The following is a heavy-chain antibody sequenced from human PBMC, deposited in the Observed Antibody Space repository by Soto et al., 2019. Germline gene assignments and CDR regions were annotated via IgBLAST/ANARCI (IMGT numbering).Heavy chain of an antibody. CDR1: GFTFSSYG. V-gene: IGHV3-33*01. J-gene: IGHJ4*02. CDR3: ARGNGLIRYSYSTYYFDY. D-gene: IGHD5-18*01. Sequence: QVQLVESGGGVVQPGRSLRLSCAASGFTFSSYGMHWVRQAPGKGMEWVAVIWYDGSNKYYADSVKGRFTISRDNSKNTLYLQMNSLRAEDTAVYYCARGNGLIRYSYSTYYFDYWGQGTLVTVSS. CDR2: IWYDGSNK.